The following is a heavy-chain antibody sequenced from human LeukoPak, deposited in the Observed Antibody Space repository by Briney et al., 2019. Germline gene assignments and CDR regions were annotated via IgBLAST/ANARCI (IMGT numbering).Heavy chain of an antibody. V-gene: IGHV5-51*01. J-gene: IGHJ4*02. CDR2: IYPGDSDT. CDR3: ARAALYYYDSSGYYPFDY. CDR1: GYSFTSYW. D-gene: IGHD3-22*01. Sequence: GESLKISCKGSGYSFTSYWIGWVRQMPGKGLEWMGSIYPGDSDTRYSPSFQGQVTISADKSISTAYLQWSSLKASDTAMYYCARAALYYYDSSGYYPFDYWGQGTLVTVSS.